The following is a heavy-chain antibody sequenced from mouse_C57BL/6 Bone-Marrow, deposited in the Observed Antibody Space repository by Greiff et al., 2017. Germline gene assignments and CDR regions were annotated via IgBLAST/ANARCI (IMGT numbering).Heavy chain of an antibody. D-gene: IGHD1-1*01. J-gene: IGHJ2*01. Sequence: VQLQQSGPVLVKPGASVKMSCKASGYTFTDYYMNWVKQSHGKSLEWIGVINPYNGGTSYNQKFKGKATLTVDKSSSTAYMELNSLTSEDSAVDYCARRDYYYGSSSDYWGQGTTLTVSS. CDR1: GYTFTDYY. CDR3: ARRDYYYGSSSDY. CDR2: INPYNGGT. V-gene: IGHV1-19*01.